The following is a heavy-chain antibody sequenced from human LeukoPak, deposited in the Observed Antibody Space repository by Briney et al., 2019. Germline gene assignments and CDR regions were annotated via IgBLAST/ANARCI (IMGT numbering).Heavy chain of an antibody. CDR1: GGSISSGSHY. CDR3: ARELLYSSSWYDPFDY. V-gene: IGHV4-61*02. J-gene: IGHJ4*02. CDR2: IYTSGST. Sequence: SQTLSLTCTVSGGSISSGSHYWSWIRQPAGKGLEWIGRIYTSGSTNYNPSLKSRVTISVDTSKNQFSLKLSSVTAADTAVYYCARELLYSSSWYDPFDYWGQGTLVTVSS. D-gene: IGHD6-13*01.